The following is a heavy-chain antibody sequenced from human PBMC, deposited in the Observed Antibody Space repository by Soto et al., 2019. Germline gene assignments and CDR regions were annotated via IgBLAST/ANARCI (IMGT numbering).Heavy chain of an antibody. J-gene: IGHJ5*02. Sequence: SGGSLRLSCAASGFTFSSYWMSWVRQAPGKGLEWVANIKQDGSEKYYVDSVKGRFTISRDNAKNSLYLQMNSLRAEDTAVYYCARSFYEPYNWFDPWGQGTLVTVSS. CDR3: ARSFYEPYNWFDP. CDR1: GFTFSSYW. V-gene: IGHV3-7*03. D-gene: IGHD3-16*02. CDR2: IKQDGSEK.